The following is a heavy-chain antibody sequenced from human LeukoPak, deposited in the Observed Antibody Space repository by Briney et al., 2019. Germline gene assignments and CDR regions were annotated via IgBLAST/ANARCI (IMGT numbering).Heavy chain of an antibody. Sequence: SGTLSLTCTVSGGSISSSSYYWGWIRQPPGKGLEWIGSIYYSGSTYYNPSLKSRVTISVDTSKNQFSLKLSSVTAADTAVYYCARLNYDFWSGYCGFDPWGQGTLVTVSS. CDR2: IYYSGST. V-gene: IGHV4-39*01. CDR3: ARLNYDFWSGYCGFDP. CDR1: GGSISSSSYY. D-gene: IGHD3-3*01. J-gene: IGHJ5*02.